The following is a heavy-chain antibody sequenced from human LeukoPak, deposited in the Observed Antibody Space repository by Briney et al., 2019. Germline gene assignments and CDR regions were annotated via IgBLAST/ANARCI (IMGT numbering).Heavy chain of an antibody. CDR3: AKDGGYSYGYPTYYFDY. CDR1: GFTFSSYG. Sequence: GGSLRLSCAASGFTFSSYGMHWVRQAPGKGLEWVAVISYDRSNKYYADSVKGRFTISRDNSKNTLYLQMNSLRAEDTAVYYCAKDGGYSYGYPTYYFDYWGQGTLVTVSS. V-gene: IGHV3-30*18. D-gene: IGHD5-18*01. CDR2: ISYDRSNK. J-gene: IGHJ4*02.